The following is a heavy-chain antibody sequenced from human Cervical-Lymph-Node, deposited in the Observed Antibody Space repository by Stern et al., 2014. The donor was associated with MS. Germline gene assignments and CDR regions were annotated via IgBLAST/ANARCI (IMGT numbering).Heavy chain of an antibody. CDR1: GFTFDDYA. CDR2: ITGNSVSL. D-gene: IGHD3-3*01. CDR3: AKGSGGSGYYPVALDY. J-gene: IGHJ4*02. V-gene: IGHV3-9*01. Sequence: VKLGQSGGGLVQPGRSLRLSCAVSGFTFDDYAMHWVRQAPGKGMEWVSGITGNSVSLGYADSVKGRFTISRDNAKNSLYLQMNSRRGDDTALYYCAKGSGGSGYYPVALDYWGQGTLVTVSS.